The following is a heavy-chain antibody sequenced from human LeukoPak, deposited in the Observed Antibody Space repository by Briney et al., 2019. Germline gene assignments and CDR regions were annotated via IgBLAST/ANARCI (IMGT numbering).Heavy chain of an antibody. CDR1: GYTFTGYY. D-gene: IGHD1-26*01. CDR2: INPNSGGT. J-gene: IGHJ4*02. V-gene: IGHV1-2*02. CDR3: ARDKWELPLDY. Sequence: ASVKVSCKASGYTFTGYYMHWVRQAHGQGFEWMGWINPNSGGTNYAQKFQGRVTMTRDTSISTAYMELSRLRSDDTAVYYCARDKWELPLDYWGQGTLVTVSS.